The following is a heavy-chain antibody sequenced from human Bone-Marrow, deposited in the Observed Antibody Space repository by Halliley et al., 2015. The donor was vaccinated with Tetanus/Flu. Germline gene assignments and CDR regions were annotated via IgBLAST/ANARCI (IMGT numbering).Heavy chain of an antibody. CDR3: ARRRCTSTTCYVENYSYYYGLDV. CDR1: GGSVSSGTYF. Sequence: TLSLTCTVSGGSVSSGTYFWSWIRQPPGKGLEWIGGIYYSGSTNYNPSLKSRLTISLDTSRNQFSLKLSSVTAADAAVYYCARRRCTSTTCYVENYSYYYGLDVWGQGTTVTVSS. D-gene: IGHD2-2*01. J-gene: IGHJ6*02. V-gene: IGHV4-61*01. CDR2: IYYSGST.